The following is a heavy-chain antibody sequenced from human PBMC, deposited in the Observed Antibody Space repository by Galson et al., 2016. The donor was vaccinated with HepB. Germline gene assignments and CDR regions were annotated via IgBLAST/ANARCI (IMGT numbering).Heavy chain of an antibody. CDR3: ARDRSSGSGSFGY. Sequence: TLSLTCTVSGGSISSGGYYWSWIRQHPGKGLGWIGYIYHSGSTYYNPSLKSRVTISVDTSKNQFSLKLGSVTAADTAVYFCARDRSSGSGSFGYWGQGTLVTVSS. D-gene: IGHD3-10*01. CDR2: IYHSGST. CDR1: GGSISSGGYY. V-gene: IGHV4-31*03. J-gene: IGHJ4*02.